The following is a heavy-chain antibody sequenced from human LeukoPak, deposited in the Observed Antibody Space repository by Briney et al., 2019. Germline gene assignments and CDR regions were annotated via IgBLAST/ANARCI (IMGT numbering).Heavy chain of an antibody. CDR3: ARDVMRRDGXKFDX. CDR2: IIPIFGTA. J-gene: IGHJ4*02. Sequence: ASVKASCKASGGTFSSYAISWVRQAPGQGLEWMGRIIPIFGTANYAQKFQGRVTITTDESTSTAYMELSSLRSEDTAVYYCARDVMRRDGXKFDXXGQGTLVTVSX. CDR1: GGTFSSYA. V-gene: IGHV1-69*05. D-gene: IGHD5-24*01.